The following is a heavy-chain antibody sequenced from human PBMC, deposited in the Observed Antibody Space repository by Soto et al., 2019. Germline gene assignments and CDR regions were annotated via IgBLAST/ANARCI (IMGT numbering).Heavy chain of an antibody. D-gene: IGHD6-13*01. CDR1: GFTFSSYW. J-gene: IGHJ6*03. CDR2: IKQDGSEK. Sequence: PGGSLRLSCAASGFTFSSYWMSWVRQAPGKGLECVANIKQDGSEKYYVDSVKGRFTISRDNAKNSLYLQMNSLRAEDTAVYYCAREADNIAAAGGYYYYYMDVWGKGTTVTVSS. V-gene: IGHV3-7*01. CDR3: AREADNIAAAGGYYYYYMDV.